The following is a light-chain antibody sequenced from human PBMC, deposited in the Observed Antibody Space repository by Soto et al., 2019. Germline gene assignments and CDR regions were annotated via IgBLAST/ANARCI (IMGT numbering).Light chain of an antibody. Sequence: DIQMTQSPSTLSASVGDRVTITCRASRSISNWLAWYQQRPGIAPKLLIFDASILQSGVPSRFSGSGSGTEFTLSISSLQPDDFATYYCQQYNSYSITFGQGTRLEIK. J-gene: IGKJ5*01. CDR3: QQYNSYSIT. V-gene: IGKV1-5*01. CDR1: RSISNW. CDR2: DAS.